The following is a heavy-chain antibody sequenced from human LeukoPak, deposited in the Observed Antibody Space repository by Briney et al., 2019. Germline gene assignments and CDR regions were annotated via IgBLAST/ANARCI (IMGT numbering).Heavy chain of an antibody. D-gene: IGHD1-26*01. V-gene: IGHV4-61*01. CDR3: ARVWDREVKYFDY. J-gene: IGHJ4*02. Sequence: SETLSLTCTVSGGSVSSGSYYWSWIRQPPGKGLEWIGYIYYTGSTNYYPSLESRVTISIDTSKKQFSLKLTSVTAADTAVYYCARVWDREVKYFDYWGQGTLVTVSS. CDR2: IYYTGST. CDR1: GGSVSSGSYY.